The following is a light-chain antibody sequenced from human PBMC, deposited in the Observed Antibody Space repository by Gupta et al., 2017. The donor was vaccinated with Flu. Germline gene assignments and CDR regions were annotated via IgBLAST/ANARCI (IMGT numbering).Light chain of an antibody. CDR2: DAS. J-gene: IGKJ3*01. CDR1: QAIMNY. V-gene: IGKV1-27*01. CDR3: QKYNAAPFT. Sequence: PSSLSASVGDRVTITCRTSQAIMNYLAWFQQKPGKVPKLLIYDASTLQSGVPSRFSGSGSGTDFTLTISSLQSDDVATYYCQKYNAAPFTFGPGTKVDLK.